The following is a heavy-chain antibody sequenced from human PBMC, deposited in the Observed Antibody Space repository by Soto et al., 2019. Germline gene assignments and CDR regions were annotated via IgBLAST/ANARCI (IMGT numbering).Heavy chain of an antibody. CDR3: APDYTGSDNGLDY. D-gene: IGHD1-26*01. CDR1: GFTFSGSA. Sequence: EVQLVESGGGLVQPGGSLKLSCAASGFTFSGSAMHWVRQASGKGLEWVGRIKSKANRYETSYGESVKGRFSVSREDSKSPAHLQMNSLKTEDTAVYYGAPDYTGSDNGLDYWGHGTLVTVSS. J-gene: IGHJ4*01. V-gene: IGHV3-73*02. CDR2: IKSKANRYET.